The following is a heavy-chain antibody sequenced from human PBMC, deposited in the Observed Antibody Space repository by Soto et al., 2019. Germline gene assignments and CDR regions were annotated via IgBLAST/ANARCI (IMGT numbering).Heavy chain of an antibody. CDR1: GGSFSGYY. CDR3: AREASGYSQY. CDR2: INHSGST. D-gene: IGHD6-13*01. Sequence: SETLSLTCAVYGGSFSGYYWSWIRQPPGKGLEWIGEINHSGSTNYNPSLKSRVTISVDTSKNQFSLKLSSVTAADTAVYYCAREASGYSQYWGQGTLVTVSS. J-gene: IGHJ4*02. V-gene: IGHV4-34*01.